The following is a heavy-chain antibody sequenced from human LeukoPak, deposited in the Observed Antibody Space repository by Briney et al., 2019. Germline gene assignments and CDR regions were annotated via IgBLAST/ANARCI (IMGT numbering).Heavy chain of an antibody. V-gene: IGHV1-69*05. CDR1: GDTFYNSA. CDR3: ARDVHGDYGSGWFDP. CDR2: IIPVFGTA. D-gene: IGHD4-17*01. J-gene: IGHJ5*02. Sequence: AVKVSCKTSGDTFYNSAISWVRQAPGQGLEGLGGIIPVFGTAGFVQKFQGRVTITKDESTRTVYLELTSLTSDDMAVYYCARDVHGDYGSGWFDPWGQGTLVSVSS.